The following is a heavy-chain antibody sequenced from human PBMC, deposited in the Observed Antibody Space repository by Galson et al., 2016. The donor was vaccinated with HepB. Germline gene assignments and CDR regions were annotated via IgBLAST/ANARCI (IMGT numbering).Heavy chain of an antibody. V-gene: IGHV3-33*06. Sequence: SLRLSCAASGFRFSNYAMHWARQAPGKGLEWLAVLRGDGSNEHYAESVEGRLSISRDNSKNTVYLQIDTLRVEDTAVYYFAKGTHSGSWLIDNWGQGTLLTVSS. J-gene: IGHJ4*02. D-gene: IGHD3-10*01. CDR1: GFRFSNYA. CDR2: LRGDGSNE. CDR3: AKGTHSGSWLIDN.